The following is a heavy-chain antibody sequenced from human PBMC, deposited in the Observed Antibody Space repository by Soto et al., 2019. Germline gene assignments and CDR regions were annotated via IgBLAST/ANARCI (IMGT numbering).Heavy chain of an antibody. J-gene: IGHJ6*02. CDR2: IIPIFGTA. D-gene: IGHD3-10*01. CDR1: GGTFSSYA. Sequence: QVQLVQSGAELKKPGSSVKVSCKASGGTFSSYAISWVRQAPGQGLEWMGGIIPIFGTANYAQKFQGRVTITADKSTSTAYMELSSLRSEDTAVYYCASALGELHLYYYGMDVWGQGTTVTVSS. CDR3: ASALGELHLYYYGMDV. V-gene: IGHV1-69*06.